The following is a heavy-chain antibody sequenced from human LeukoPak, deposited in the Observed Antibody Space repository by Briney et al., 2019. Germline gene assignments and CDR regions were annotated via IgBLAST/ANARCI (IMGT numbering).Heavy chain of an antibody. D-gene: IGHD3-22*01. CDR3: ARLDGSGMYYFDS. CDR2: IYYSGST. J-gene: IGHJ4*02. V-gene: IGHV4-30-4*01. CDR1: GGSINSGDYF. Sequence: SETLSLTCTVSGGSINSGDYFWSWIRQPPGKGLEWIGYIYYSGSTYYNPSLKSRLTISVDTSKNQLSLKLSSVTAVDTAVYYCARLDGSGMYYFDSWGQGTLVTVSS.